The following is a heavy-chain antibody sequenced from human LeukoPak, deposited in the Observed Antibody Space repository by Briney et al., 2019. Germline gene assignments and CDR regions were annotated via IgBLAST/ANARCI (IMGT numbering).Heavy chain of an antibody. CDR3: ARDILTGSQSRFQH. D-gene: IGHD3-9*01. V-gene: IGHV3-69-1*01. CDR2: IHSGGIT. J-gene: IGHJ1*01. Sequence: GGSLRLSCVASGFAVSNTYMSWVRQAPGKGLEWVSLIHSGGITYYADSVKGRFTISRDNAKNSLYLQMNSLRAEDTAVYYCARDILTGSQSRFQHWGQGTLVTVSS. CDR1: GFAVSNTY.